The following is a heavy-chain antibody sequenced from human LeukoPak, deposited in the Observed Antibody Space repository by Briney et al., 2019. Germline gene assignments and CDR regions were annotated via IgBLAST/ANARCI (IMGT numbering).Heavy chain of an antibody. CDR3: AKGYSSSWYVW. D-gene: IGHD6-13*01. CDR1: GFTFDDYA. CDR2: ISWDGSDT. Sequence: GGSLRLSCAASGFTFDDYAMHWVRQAPGKGLEWVSLISWDGSDTYYADSVKGRFTISRDNSKNTLYLQMNSLRAEDTAVYYCAKGYSSSWYVWWGKGTTVTISS. J-gene: IGHJ6*04. V-gene: IGHV3-43D*03.